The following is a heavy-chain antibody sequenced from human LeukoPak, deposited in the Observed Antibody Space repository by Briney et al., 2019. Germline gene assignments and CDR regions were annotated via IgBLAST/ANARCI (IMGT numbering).Heavy chain of an antibody. V-gene: IGHV3-53*01. D-gene: IGHD3-10*01. J-gene: IGHJ3*02. CDR3: ARNYYGSGSRAFDI. Sequence: GESLRLSCAASVFIVSSNYMSWVRQAPGKALEAGSVVYDGGSTYYADSVKGRFSISRDNSKNTLLLQMNSLRAEDTAVYYCARNYYGSGSRAFDIWGQGTMVTVPS. CDR2: VYDGGST. CDR1: VFIVSSNY.